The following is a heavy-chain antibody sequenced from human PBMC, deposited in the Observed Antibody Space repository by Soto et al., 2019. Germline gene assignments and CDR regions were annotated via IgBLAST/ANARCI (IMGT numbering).Heavy chain of an antibody. J-gene: IGHJ4*02. D-gene: IGHD2-15*01. CDR2: ISSSGSTI. CDR1: EFTFSDYY. CDR3: ERAICSGCFFDY. V-gene: IGHV3-11*01. Sequence: QVQLVESGGGLVKPGGSLRLSCAASEFTFSDYYMNWIRQAPGKGLEWVSYISSSGSTIYYADSVKGRFTISRDNAKNSLYLQINSLRAEDTAVYYCERAICSGCFFDYWGQGTLVTVSS.